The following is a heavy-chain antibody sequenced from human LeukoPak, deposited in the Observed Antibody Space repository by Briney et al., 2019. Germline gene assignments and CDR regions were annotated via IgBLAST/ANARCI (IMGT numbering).Heavy chain of an antibody. CDR1: GFTFSSYG. Sequence: GGSLRLSCAASGFTFSSYGMHWVRQAPGKGLEWVAFIRYDGSNKYYADSVKGRFTISRDNSKNTLYLQMNSLRAEDTAVYYCAREGYSGSYSGYWGQGTLVTVSS. D-gene: IGHD1-26*01. V-gene: IGHV3-30*02. J-gene: IGHJ4*02. CDR3: AREGYSGSYSGY. CDR2: IRYDGSNK.